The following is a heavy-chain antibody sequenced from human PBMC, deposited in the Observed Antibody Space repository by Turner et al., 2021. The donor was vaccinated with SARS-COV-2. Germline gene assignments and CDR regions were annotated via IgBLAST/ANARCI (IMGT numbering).Heavy chain of an antibody. J-gene: IGHJ4*02. Sequence: DVQLVQSGAEVKKPGATVKISCKISGYSLTDSFIHWVQQAPGQGLEWMGLIHPRDGGTKYLDRFQDRATITADTSIETVYLELRSLTSGDTAMYYCATLVSRGQFDYWGPGTLVTVSS. V-gene: IGHV1-69-2*01. CDR2: IHPRDGGT. D-gene: IGHD2-8*01. CDR3: ATLVSRGQFDY. CDR1: GYSLTDSF.